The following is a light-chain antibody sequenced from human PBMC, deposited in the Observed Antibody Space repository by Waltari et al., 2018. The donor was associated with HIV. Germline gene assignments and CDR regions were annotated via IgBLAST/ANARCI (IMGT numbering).Light chain of an antibody. CDR3: HVWDRSSDHHV. CDR2: NAS. Sequence: SYVLTQPPSVSVAPGQTARITCGGNNIGSKRVHWYQQKAGQAPVLVVYNASDRPSGISERFSGSNSGNTATLTISRVEAGDEADYYCHVWDRSSDHHVFGTGTKVTVL. CDR1: NIGSKR. J-gene: IGLJ1*01. V-gene: IGLV3-21*02.